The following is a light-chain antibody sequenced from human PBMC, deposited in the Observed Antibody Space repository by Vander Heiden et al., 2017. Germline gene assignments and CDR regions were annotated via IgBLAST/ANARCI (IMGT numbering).Light chain of an antibody. Sequence: VSTQSPGTLSFSPGDRATLSCSPSQSVSSSYLAWYQQKPGQAPRLLIYGASSRATGIPDRFSGSGSGTDFTLTISRREPEDFAVYYCQQYGSSPPIFTFGHGTKVEIK. CDR3: QQYGSSPPIFT. CDR2: GAS. V-gene: IGKV3-20*01. CDR1: QSVSSSY. J-gene: IGKJ3*01.